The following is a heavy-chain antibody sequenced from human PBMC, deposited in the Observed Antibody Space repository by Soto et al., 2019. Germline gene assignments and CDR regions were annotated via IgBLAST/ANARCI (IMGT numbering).Heavy chain of an antibody. CDR1: GDSVSSNSAA. CDR2: TYYRSKWYN. CDR3: ARAMEGSSWYGDTFDY. V-gene: IGHV6-1*01. Sequence: SQTLSLTCAISGDSVSSNSAAWNWIRQSPSRGLEWLGRTYYRSKWYNDYAVSVKSRITINPDTSKNQFSLQLNSVTPEDTAVFFCARAMEGSSWYGDTFDYWGQGTLVTVSS. D-gene: IGHD6-13*01. J-gene: IGHJ4*02.